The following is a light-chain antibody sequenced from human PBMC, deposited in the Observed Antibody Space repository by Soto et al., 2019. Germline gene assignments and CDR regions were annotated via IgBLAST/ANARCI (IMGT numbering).Light chain of an antibody. J-gene: IGLJ1*01. CDR1: SGYSNYK. V-gene: IGLV9-49*01. CDR3: GADHGSGSNFVYV. Sequence: QSVLTQRPSASASLGASVTLTCTLSSGYSNYKVDWYQQRPGKGPRFVMRVGTGGIVGSKGDGIPDRFSVLGSGLNRYLTIKNIQEEDESDYHCGADHGSGSNFVYVFGTGTKVTVL. CDR2: VGTGGIVG.